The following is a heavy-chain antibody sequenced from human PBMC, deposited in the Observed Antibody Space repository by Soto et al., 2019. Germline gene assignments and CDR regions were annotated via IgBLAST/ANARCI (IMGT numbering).Heavy chain of an antibody. CDR1: GFTFSSYA. D-gene: IGHD2-2*01. V-gene: IGHV3-23*01. CDR2: ITGSGGDT. Sequence: PGGSLRLSCVASGFTFSSYAINWVRQAPGKGLEWVSVITGSGGDTYHADSVKGRFTISRDNSKNTLHLQMNSLRAEDTAVYYCAKVYLGRSSTGGAFDIWGQGTMVTVSS. J-gene: IGHJ3*02. CDR3: AKVYLGRSSTGGAFDI.